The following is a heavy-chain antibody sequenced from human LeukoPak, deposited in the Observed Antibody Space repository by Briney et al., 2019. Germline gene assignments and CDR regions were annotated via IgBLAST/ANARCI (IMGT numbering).Heavy chain of an antibody. Sequence: SETLSLTCTVSGGSVGSVGYYWSWIRQPPGGGLEWIGDIYYIRNTNYNPSLKSRVTMSLDPSKNQFSLKLNSVTAADTAVYYCARTQSQSGSYRYYFAYWGQGTLVTVSS. CDR3: ARTQSQSGSYRYYFAY. D-gene: IGHD1-26*01. CDR1: GGSVGSVGYY. J-gene: IGHJ4*02. V-gene: IGHV4-61*08. CDR2: IYYIRNT.